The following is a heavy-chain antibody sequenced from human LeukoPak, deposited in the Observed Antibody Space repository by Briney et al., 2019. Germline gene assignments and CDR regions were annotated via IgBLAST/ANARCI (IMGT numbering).Heavy chain of an antibody. J-gene: IGHJ4*02. Sequence: GGSLRLSCSASGFTFSSYEMNWVRQAPGKGLEWVSYISSSGSTISYADSVKGRFTISRDNAKNSLYLQMNSLRAEDTAVYYCARAQPQFHYGSGSYQYYFDYWGQGTLVTVSS. CDR3: ARAQPQFHYGSGSYQYYFDY. V-gene: IGHV3-48*03. D-gene: IGHD3-10*01. CDR1: GFTFSSYE. CDR2: ISSSGSTI.